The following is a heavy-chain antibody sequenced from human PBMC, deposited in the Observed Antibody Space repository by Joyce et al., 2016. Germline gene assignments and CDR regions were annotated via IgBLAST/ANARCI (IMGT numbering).Heavy chain of an antibody. D-gene: IGHD1-7*01. V-gene: IGHV5-51*01. CDR2: IFPGDSDT. J-gene: IGHJ3*02. CDR1: GYTFTSYW. Sequence: DVQLVQSGAEVKKAGESLKISCKASGYTFTSYWIGWVRQVPGKGLEWMGIIFPGDSDTRYSPSFEGQVTISADKSITAAHLQWSRLKASDTAMYYCARRKRVGTTALRGFDIWGQGTMVTVSS. CDR3: ARRKRVGTTALRGFDI.